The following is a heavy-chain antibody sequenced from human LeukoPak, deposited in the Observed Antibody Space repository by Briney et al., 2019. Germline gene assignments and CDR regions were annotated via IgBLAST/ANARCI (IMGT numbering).Heavy chain of an antibody. CDR2: ISAYNGNT. Sequence: ASVKVSCKASGYTFTSYGISWVRQAPGQGLEWMGWISAYNGNTNYAQKLQGRVTMTTDTSTSTAYMELRSLRSDDTAVYYCARGVYSSSWYPNYYYYHMDVWGKGTTVTVSS. V-gene: IGHV1-18*01. CDR3: ARGVYSSSWYPNYYYYHMDV. D-gene: IGHD6-13*01. CDR1: GYTFTSYG. J-gene: IGHJ6*03.